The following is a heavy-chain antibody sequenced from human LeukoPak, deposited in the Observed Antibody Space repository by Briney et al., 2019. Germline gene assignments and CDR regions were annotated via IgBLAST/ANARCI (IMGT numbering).Heavy chain of an antibody. CDR3: ARGFGELSYYYYYMDV. J-gene: IGHJ6*03. CDR1: GFTFSRYS. V-gene: IGHV3-21*01. D-gene: IGHD3-10*01. Sequence: PGGSLRLSCAASGFTFSRYSMNWVGQAPGKGLEWVSSISSSSSYIYYADSVKGRFTISRDNAKNSLYLQMNSLRAEDTAVYYCARGFGELSYYYYYMDVWGKGTTVTVSS. CDR2: ISSSSSYI.